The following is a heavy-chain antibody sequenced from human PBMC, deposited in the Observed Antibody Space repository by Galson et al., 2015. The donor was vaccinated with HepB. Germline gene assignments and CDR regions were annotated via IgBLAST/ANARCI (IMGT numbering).Heavy chain of an antibody. D-gene: IGHD3-10*01. J-gene: IGHJ6*02. CDR3: AKAARHSMVRGVMQHYGMDV. CDR1: GFTFSSYG. CDR2: IWYDGSNK. V-gene: IGHV3-33*06. Sequence: SLRLSCAASGFTFSSYGMHWVRQAPGKGLEWVAVIWYDGSNKYYADSVKGRFTISRDNSKNTLYLQMNSLRAEDTAVYYCAKAARHSMVRGVMQHYGMDVWGQGTTVTVSS.